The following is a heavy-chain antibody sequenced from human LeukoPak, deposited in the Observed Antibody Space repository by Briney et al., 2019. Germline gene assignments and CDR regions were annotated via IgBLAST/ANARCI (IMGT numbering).Heavy chain of an antibody. J-gene: IGHJ4*02. V-gene: IGHV1-2*02. D-gene: IGHD3-22*01. CDR3: ARYLNYDDSSGYYYQ. Sequence: ASVKVSCKASGYTFTGYYMHWVRQAPGQGLEWMGWINPNSGGTNYAQKFQGRVTLTRDTSISTVYMELSRLRSDVTAVYYCARYLNYDDSSGYYYQWGQGTLVTVSS. CDR1: GYTFTGYY. CDR2: INPNSGGT.